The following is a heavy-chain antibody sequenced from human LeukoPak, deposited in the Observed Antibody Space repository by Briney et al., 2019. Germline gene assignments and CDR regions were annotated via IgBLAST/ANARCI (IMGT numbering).Heavy chain of an antibody. V-gene: IGHV3-21*01. CDR1: GFTIRSYS. CDR2: ISSSSDYI. CDR3: ARDRAGYSSSNRFDY. D-gene: IGHD6-13*01. J-gene: IGHJ5*01. Sequence: GGSLRLSCAASGFTIRSYSLNWVRQSPGKGLEWVSSISSSSDYIYYADSVKGRFTISRDNAKNSLYLQMNSLRAEDTAVYYCARDRAGYSSSNRFDYWGQGTLVTVSS.